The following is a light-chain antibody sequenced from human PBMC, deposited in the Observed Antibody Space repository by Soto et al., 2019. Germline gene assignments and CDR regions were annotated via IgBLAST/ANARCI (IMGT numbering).Light chain of an antibody. Sequence: EIVLTQSPGTLSLSPGERGTLSCRASQTIRSSYLTWYQQKPGQAPRLLIYGASSRDPGIPDRFSGSGSGTDFTLTISRLEPEDFAVYYWQQYGSSPPTFGQGTKVEI. CDR3: QQYGSSPPT. CDR1: QTIRSSY. V-gene: IGKV3-20*01. CDR2: GAS. J-gene: IGKJ1*01.